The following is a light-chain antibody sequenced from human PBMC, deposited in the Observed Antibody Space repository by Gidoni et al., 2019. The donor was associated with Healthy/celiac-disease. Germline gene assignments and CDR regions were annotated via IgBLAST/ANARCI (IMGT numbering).Light chain of an antibody. CDR2: QDS. CDR3: QAWDSSTACVV. CDR1: KLGDKY. J-gene: IGLJ2*01. V-gene: IGLV3-1*01. Sequence: SYELTTPPSVSVSPGQTASINCSGDKLGDKYACWYQQKPGQSPVLVIYQDSKRPSGIPERFSGSNSGNTATLTISGTQARDEADYYCQAWDSSTACVVFGGGTKLTVL.